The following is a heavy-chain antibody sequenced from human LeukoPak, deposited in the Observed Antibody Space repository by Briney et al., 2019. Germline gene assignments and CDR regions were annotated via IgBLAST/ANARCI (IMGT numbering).Heavy chain of an antibody. Sequence: QAGGSLRLSCAASGFTFSSYAMHWVRQAPGKGLVWVSRILADGTTTMYADSVKGRFTISRDNAKNTLYLQMNSLRAEDTAAYYCARGNYGFDYWGQGTLVIVSS. CDR2: ILADGTTT. J-gene: IGHJ4*02. V-gene: IGHV3-74*03. D-gene: IGHD1-7*01. CDR3: ARGNYGFDY. CDR1: GFTFSSYA.